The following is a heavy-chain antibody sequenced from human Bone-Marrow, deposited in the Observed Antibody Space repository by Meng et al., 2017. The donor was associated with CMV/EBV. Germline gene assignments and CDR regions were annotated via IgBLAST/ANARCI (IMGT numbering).Heavy chain of an antibody. CDR3: AHRPRGDAFDI. CDR1: GFSLTTDGVG. V-gene: IGHV2-5*01. J-gene: IGHJ3*02. Sequence: SGPTLVKPTQTLTLTCTFSGFSLTTDGVGVGWIRQPPGKALEWLALIYWNDDKRYSPSLKSRLTITKDTSKNQVVLTMTNMDPVDTATYYCAHRPRGDAFDIWGQGTMVTVSS. CDR2: IYWNDDK.